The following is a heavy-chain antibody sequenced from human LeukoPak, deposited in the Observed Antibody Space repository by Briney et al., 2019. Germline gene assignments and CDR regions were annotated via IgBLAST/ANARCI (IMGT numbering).Heavy chain of an antibody. CDR1: GYTFTGYY. V-gene: IGHV1-18*04. J-gene: IGHJ4*02. Sequence: ASVKVSCKSSGYTFTGYYVHWVRQAPGQGLEWMGWISAYNGNTNYAQKLQGRVTMTTDTSTSTAYMELRSLRSDDTAVYYCARDRSVGSSFDYWGQGTLVTVSS. D-gene: IGHD6-13*01. CDR2: ISAYNGNT. CDR3: ARDRSVGSSFDY.